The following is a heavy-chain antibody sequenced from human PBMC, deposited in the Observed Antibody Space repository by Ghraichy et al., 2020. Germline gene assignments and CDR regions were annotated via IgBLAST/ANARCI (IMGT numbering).Heavy chain of an antibody. CDR2: IWYDGSNK. CDR1: GFTFSSYG. J-gene: IGHJ4*02. Sequence: GGSLRLSCAASGFTFSSYGMHWVRQAPGKGLEWVAVIWYDGSNKYYADSVKGRFTISRDNSKNTLYLQMNSLRAEDTAVYYCARDFLGGSYFDFDYWGQGTLVTVSS. V-gene: IGHV3-33*01. D-gene: IGHD1-26*01. CDR3: ARDFLGGSYFDFDY.